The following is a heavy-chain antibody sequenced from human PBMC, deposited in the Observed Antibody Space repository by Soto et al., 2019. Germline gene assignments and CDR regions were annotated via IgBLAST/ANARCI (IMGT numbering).Heavy chain of an antibody. Sequence: SETLSLTCTVSGGSISSYYWSWIRQPPGKGLEWIGYIYYSGSTNYNPTPKSRITISVDTSKNKCSLKLSSVTAADTAGYYCAGFHITMVRGVIVWFDPWGQGTLVTVSS. J-gene: IGHJ5*02. V-gene: IGHV4-59*01. CDR1: GGSISSYY. CDR3: AGFHITMVRGVIVWFDP. D-gene: IGHD3-10*01. CDR2: IYYSGST.